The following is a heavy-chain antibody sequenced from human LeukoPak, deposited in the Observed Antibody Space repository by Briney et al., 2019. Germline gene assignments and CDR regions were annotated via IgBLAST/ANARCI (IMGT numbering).Heavy chain of an antibody. CDR3: AKDPGGRGVYDAFDI. J-gene: IGHJ3*02. CDR2: ISSSGSTI. D-gene: IGHD3-10*01. Sequence: GGSLRLSCAASGFTFSSYEMNWVRRAPGKGLEWVSYISSSGSTIYYADSVKGRFTISRDNSKNTLYLQMNSLRAEDTAVYYCAKDPGGRGVYDAFDIWGQGTMVTVSS. CDR1: GFTFSSYE. V-gene: IGHV3-48*03.